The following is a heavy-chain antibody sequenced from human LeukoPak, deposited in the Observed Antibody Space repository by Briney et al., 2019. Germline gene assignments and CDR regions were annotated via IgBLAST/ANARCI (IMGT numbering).Heavy chain of an antibody. CDR2: IYYSGST. J-gene: IGHJ4*02. CDR3: ASSGSLTTADY. V-gene: IGHV4-39*01. D-gene: IGHD4/OR15-4a*01. Sequence: SETLSLTCTVSGGSISSSSYYWGWIRQPPGKGLERIGSIYYSGSTYYNPSLKSRVTISVDTSKNQFSLKLSSVTAADTAVYYCASSGSLTTADYWGQGTLVTVPS. CDR1: GGSISSSSYY.